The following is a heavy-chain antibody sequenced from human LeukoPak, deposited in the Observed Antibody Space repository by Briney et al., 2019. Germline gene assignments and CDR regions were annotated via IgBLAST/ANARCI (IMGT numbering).Heavy chain of an antibody. J-gene: IGHJ4*02. D-gene: IGHD6-13*01. CDR2: ITNNGGTT. V-gene: IGHV3-64D*06. CDR3: VAQGYY. Sequence: GGSLRLSCSASGFRFSSYAVHWVRQAPGKGLKHVSAITNNGGTTYYADSVKGRFTISRDNSKDTVYLQMSSLRDEDTAVYYCVAQGYYWGQGALVTVSS. CDR1: GFRFSSYA.